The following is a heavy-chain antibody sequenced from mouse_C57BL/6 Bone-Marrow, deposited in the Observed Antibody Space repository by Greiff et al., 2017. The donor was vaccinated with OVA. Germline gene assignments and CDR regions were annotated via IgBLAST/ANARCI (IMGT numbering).Heavy chain of an antibody. CDR3: YYGSSYY. Sequence: VQLQQPGAELVKPGAPVKLSCKASGYTFTSYWMQWVKQRPGQGLEWIGEIDPSDSYTNYNQKFKGKATLTVDTSSSTAYMQLSSLTSEDSAVYYCYYGSSYYWGQGTTLTVSS. V-gene: IGHV1-50*01. CDR1: GYTFTSYW. J-gene: IGHJ2*01. CDR2: IDPSDSYT. D-gene: IGHD1-1*01.